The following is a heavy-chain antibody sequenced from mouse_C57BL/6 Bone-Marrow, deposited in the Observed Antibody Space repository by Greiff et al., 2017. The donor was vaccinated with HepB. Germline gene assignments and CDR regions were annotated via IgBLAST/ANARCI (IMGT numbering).Heavy chain of an antibody. CDR3: ARQDSYGSSDY. CDR2: IYPGSGNT. J-gene: IGHJ2*01. CDR1: GYTFTDYY. Sequence: QVQLQQSGAELVRPGASVKLSCKASGYTFTDYYINWVKQRPGQGLEWIARIYPGSGNTYYNEKFKGKATLTAEKSSSTAYMQLSSLTSEDSAVYFCARQDSYGSSDYWGQGTTLTVSS. D-gene: IGHD1-1*01. V-gene: IGHV1-76*01.